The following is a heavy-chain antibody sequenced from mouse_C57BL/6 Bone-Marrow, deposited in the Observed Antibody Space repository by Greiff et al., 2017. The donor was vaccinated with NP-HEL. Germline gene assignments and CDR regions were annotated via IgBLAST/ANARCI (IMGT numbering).Heavy chain of an antibody. CDR1: GFNIKDDY. CDR2: IDPENGDT. CDR3: TTGSSYERNAY. D-gene: IGHD1-1*01. Sequence: EVQLQQSGAELVRPGASVKLSCTASGFNIKDDYMHWVKQRPEQGLEWIGWIDPENGDTEYASKFQGKATITADTSSNTAYLQLSCLASEDTAGYNCTTGSSYERNAYWGQGTTLTVSA. V-gene: IGHV14-4*01. J-gene: IGHJ2*01.